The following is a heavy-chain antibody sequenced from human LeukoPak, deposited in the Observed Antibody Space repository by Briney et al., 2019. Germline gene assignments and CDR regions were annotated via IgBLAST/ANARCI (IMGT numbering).Heavy chain of an antibody. D-gene: IGHD6-19*01. CDR1: GGTFTNYA. J-gene: IGHJ1*01. CDR2: IIPMFGKT. Sequence: SVKVSCKASGGTFTNYAISWVRQAPGQGLEWIGGIIPMFGKTMYAQKFQGRVTITADESTTTAYMELSSLRSEDTAVYYCARERAVAGDFQYWGQGTLVTVSS. CDR3: ARERAVAGDFQY. V-gene: IGHV1-69*13.